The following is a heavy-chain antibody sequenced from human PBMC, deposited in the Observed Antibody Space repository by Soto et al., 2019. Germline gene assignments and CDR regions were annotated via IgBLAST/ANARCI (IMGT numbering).Heavy chain of an antibody. D-gene: IGHD2-15*01. CDR2: INAGNGNT. Sequence: GASVKVSCKASGYTFTSYAMHWVRQAPGQRLEWMGWINAGNGNTKYSQKFQGRVTITRDTSASTAYMELSSLRSEDTAVYYCARGCSGGSCYPGSPFWFDPWGQGTLVTVSS. CDR3: ARGCSGGSCYPGSPFWFDP. CDR1: GYTFTSYA. J-gene: IGHJ5*02. V-gene: IGHV1-3*01.